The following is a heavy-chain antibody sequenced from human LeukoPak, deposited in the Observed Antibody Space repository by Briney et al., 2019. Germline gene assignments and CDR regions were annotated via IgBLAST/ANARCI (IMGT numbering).Heavy chain of an antibody. CDR1: GGSISSSSYY. V-gene: IGHV4-39*07. CDR3: ARVSAVAGTG. CDR2: ISYSGST. Sequence: SETLSLTCTVSGGSISSSSYYWGWIRQPPGKGLEWIGSISYSGSTFYNPSLKSRVTISVDTSKNQFSLKLSSVTAADTAVYYCARVSAVAGTGWGQGTLVTVSS. D-gene: IGHD6-19*01. J-gene: IGHJ4*02.